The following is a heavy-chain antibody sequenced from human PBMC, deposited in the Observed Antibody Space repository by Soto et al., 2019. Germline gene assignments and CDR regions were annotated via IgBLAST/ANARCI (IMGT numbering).Heavy chain of an antibody. V-gene: IGHV1-18*01. D-gene: IGHD6-19*01. CDR3: ESPSYSRGWYYFDY. J-gene: IGHJ4*02. CDR1: GYTFTSYG. CDR2: ISAYNGNT. Sequence: QVQLVQSGAEVKKPGASVKVSCRASGYTFTSYGISWVRQAPGQGLEWMGWISAYNGNTYYAQKLQGRVTMTTDTSTSTAYMELRSLRSDDTAVYYCESPSYSRGWYYFDYWGQGTLVTVSS.